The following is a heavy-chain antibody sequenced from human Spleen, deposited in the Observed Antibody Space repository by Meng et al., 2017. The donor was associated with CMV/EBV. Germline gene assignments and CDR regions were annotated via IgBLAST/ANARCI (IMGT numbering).Heavy chain of an antibody. Sequence: GGSLRLSCAASGFTFNSNAMNWVGQAPGKGLEWVSLISADAGTTYYTNSLKGRFTISRDNSKHTLYLQMNSMRDEDTAIYYCAKDQNVLWFLGWLVGLDSWGPGTLVTVSS. CDR3: AKDQNVLWFLGWLVGLDS. J-gene: IGHJ4*02. V-gene: IGHV3-23*01. D-gene: IGHD3-3*01. CDR1: GFTFNSNA. CDR2: ISADAGTT.